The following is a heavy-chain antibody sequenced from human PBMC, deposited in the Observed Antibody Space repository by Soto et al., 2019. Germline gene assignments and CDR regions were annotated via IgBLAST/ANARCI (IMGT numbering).Heavy chain of an antibody. CDR2: IIPILGIA. Sequence: SVKVSCKASGGTFSSYTISWVRQAPGQGLEWMGRIIPILGIANYAQKFQGRVTITADKSTSTAYMELSSLRSEDTAVYYCARAWTDGYCSGGSCYTQYWGQGTLVTVSS. J-gene: IGHJ4*02. V-gene: IGHV1-69*02. CDR3: ARAWTDGYCSGGSCYTQY. D-gene: IGHD2-15*01. CDR1: GGTFSSYT.